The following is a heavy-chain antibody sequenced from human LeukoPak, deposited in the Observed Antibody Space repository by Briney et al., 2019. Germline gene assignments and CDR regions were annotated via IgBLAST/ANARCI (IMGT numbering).Heavy chain of an antibody. D-gene: IGHD3-3*01. J-gene: IGHJ1*01. V-gene: IGHV4-59*01. CDR1: GGSISSYY. CDR2: IYYSGST. CDR3: ARSRGVLDYFHH. Sequence: PSETLFLTCTVSGGSISSYYWNWIRQPPGKGLEWIGYIYYSGSTNYNPSLKRRVTISVDRSKNQFSLKLSSVTAADTAVYYCARSRGVLDYFHHWGQGTLVTVSS.